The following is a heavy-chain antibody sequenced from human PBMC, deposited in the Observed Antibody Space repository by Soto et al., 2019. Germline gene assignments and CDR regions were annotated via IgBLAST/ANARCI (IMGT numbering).Heavy chain of an antibody. CDR1: GFTFSSYA. D-gene: IGHD3-22*01. J-gene: IGHJ4*02. V-gene: IGHV3-23*01. CDR3: ARAQPPYSSSYFDY. Sequence: EVQLLESGGDLVQPGGSLRLSCAASGFTFSSYAMSWVRQAPGKGLEWVSTISGRGDDTYYTDSVKGRFTISRDNSKTTLYVHMNSLRAEDTAVYYCARAQPPYSSSYFDYWGQGTLVTVSS. CDR2: ISGRGDDT.